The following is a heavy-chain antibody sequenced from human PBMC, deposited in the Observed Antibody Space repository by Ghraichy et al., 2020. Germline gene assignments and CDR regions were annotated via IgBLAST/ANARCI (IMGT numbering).Heavy chain of an antibody. CDR1: AFSFNNYD. V-gene: IGHV1-3*01. Sequence: ASVKVSCKASAFSFNNYDIHWVRQAPGQRLEWMGWINAGNDKTKYAQEFQGRVTITRDTSASTAYLELSSLRSEDTAVYYCAREGWGSGAWYSSGDYYYGMDVWGQGTTVTVSS. D-gene: IGHD6-19*01. CDR2: INAGNDKT. J-gene: IGHJ6*02. CDR3: AREGWGSGAWYSSGDYYYGMDV.